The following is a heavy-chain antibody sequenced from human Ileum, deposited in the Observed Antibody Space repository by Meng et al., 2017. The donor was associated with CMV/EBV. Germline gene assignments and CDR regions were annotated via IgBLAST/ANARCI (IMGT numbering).Heavy chain of an antibody. CDR1: GGSISSYY. Sequence: GSLRLSCNVSGGSISSYYWSWIRQPPGKGLEWIGYIYYSGSTNYNPSLKSRVTISVDTSKNQFSLKLSSVTAADTAVYYCARLSPKEAYYYGMDVWGQGTTVTVSS. V-gene: IGHV4-59*01. CDR3: ARLSPKEAYYYGMDV. CDR2: IYYSGST. J-gene: IGHJ6*02.